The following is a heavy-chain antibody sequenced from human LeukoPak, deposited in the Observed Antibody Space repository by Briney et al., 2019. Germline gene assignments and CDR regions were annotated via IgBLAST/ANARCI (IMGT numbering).Heavy chain of an antibody. D-gene: IGHD3-22*01. CDR3: ARGGWSSGYYSSTYFDY. Sequence: PGGSLRLSCAASGFTFSSYSMNWVRQAPGKGLEWVSSISSSSSYIYYADSVKGRFTISRDNAKNSLYLQMNSLRAEDTAVYYCARGGWSSGYYSSTYFDYWGQGTLDSVSS. CDR1: GFTFSSYS. V-gene: IGHV3-21*01. J-gene: IGHJ4*02. CDR2: ISSSSSYI.